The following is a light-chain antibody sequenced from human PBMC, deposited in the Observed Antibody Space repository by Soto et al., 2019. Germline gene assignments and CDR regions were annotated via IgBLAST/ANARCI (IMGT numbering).Light chain of an antibody. V-gene: IGKV3-20*01. CDR2: GAS. CDR3: QQYNSSPPEFT. J-gene: IGKJ3*01. Sequence: EIVLTQSPGTLSVSPGERVTLSCRASQSITSSYLALYQQRPGQAPRLFIFGASYRATGIPDRFSGSGSGTDFTLTISKLEPEDFAVYYCQQYNSSPPEFTFGPG. CDR1: QSITSSY.